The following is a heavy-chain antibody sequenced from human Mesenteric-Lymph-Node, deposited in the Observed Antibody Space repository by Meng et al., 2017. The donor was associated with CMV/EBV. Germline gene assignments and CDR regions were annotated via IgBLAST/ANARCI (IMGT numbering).Heavy chain of an antibody. CDR3: ARGVGSQQLLLDWYFDL. CDR1: GGTFSSYA. Sequence: SVKVSCKASGGTFSSYAISWVRQAPGQGLEWMGGIIPIFGTANYAQKFQGRVTITTDESTSTAYMELSSLRSEDTAVYHCARGVGSQQLLLDWYFDLWGRGTLVTVSS. J-gene: IGHJ2*01. CDR2: IIPIFGTA. V-gene: IGHV1-69*05. D-gene: IGHD6-13*01.